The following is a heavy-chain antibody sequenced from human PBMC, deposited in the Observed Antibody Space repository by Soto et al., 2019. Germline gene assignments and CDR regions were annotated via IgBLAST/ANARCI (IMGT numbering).Heavy chain of an antibody. J-gene: IGHJ4*02. D-gene: IGHD6-6*01. CDR3: AKVPWQLVRTHYFDY. Sequence: EVQLLESGGGLVQPGGSLRLSCAASGFTFSSYAMSWVRQAPGKGLEWVSGISSSGDSTNYADSVKGRFTISRDNSKSTLFLQMNSVRAEDTAVYYCAKVPWQLVRTHYFDYWGQGTLVTVSS. V-gene: IGHV3-23*01. CDR1: GFTFSSYA. CDR2: ISSSGDST.